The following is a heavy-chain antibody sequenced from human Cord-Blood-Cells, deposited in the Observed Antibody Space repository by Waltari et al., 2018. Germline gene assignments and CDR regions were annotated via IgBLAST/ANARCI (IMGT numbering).Heavy chain of an antibody. J-gene: IGHJ4*02. Sequence: QVQLVQPGADVKKPVPSPKVSRTASGGAFRSHAISRVRPAPGQGLEWMGGFIPIFGTASYAQKFQGRVTITADESTSTAYMGLSSLRSEDTAVYYCARDLPISSSWYLSFDYWGQGTLVTVSS. D-gene: IGHD6-13*01. CDR3: ARDLPISSSWYLSFDY. CDR2: FIPIFGTA. V-gene: IGHV1-69*01. CDR1: GGAFRSHA.